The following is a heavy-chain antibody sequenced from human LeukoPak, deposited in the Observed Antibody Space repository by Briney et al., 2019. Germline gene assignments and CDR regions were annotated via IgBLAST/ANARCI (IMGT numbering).Heavy chain of an antibody. V-gene: IGHV4-39*07. Sequence: SETLSLTCTVSGGSISSSSYYWGWIRQPPGKGLEWIGSIYYSGSTYYNPSLKSRVTISVDTSKNQFSLKLSSVTAADTAVYYCARVKGPNWFDPWGQGTLVTVSS. D-gene: IGHD2-21*01. CDR3: ARVKGPNWFDP. CDR2: IYYSGST. CDR1: GGSISSSSYY. J-gene: IGHJ5*02.